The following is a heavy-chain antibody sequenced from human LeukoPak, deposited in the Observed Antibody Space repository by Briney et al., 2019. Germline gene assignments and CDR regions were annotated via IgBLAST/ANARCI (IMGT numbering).Heavy chain of an antibody. CDR3: ARAPLSYGSGSYERAGYFQH. V-gene: IGHV4-39*07. Sequence: SETLSLTCSVSGGSISSSSYYWGWIRQPPGKGLEWIGSIYYSGSTYYNPSLKSRVTISVDTSKNQFSLKLSSVTAADTAVYYCARAPLSYGSGSYERAGYFQHWGQGTLVTVSS. CDR1: GGSISSSSYY. CDR2: IYYSGST. D-gene: IGHD3-10*01. J-gene: IGHJ1*01.